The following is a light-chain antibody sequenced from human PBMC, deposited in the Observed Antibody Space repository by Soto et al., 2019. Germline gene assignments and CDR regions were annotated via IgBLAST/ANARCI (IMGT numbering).Light chain of an antibody. V-gene: IGLV1-40*01. Sequence: QSVLTQPPSVSGAPGQRVTISCTGSSSNIGAGYEVHWYQQLPGTAPRLLIYGNIYRPSGVPDRFSGSKSGTSVSLAITGLQAEDEADYHCQSYDSTLSGVLFCCGTKLTVL. J-gene: IGLJ3*02. CDR1: SSNIGAGYE. CDR3: QSYDSTLSGVL. CDR2: GNI.